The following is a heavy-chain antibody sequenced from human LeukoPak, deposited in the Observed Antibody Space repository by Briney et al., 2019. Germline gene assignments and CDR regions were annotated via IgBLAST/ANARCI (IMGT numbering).Heavy chain of an antibody. Sequence: SVKVSCKASGGTFSSYAISWVRQAPGQGLEWMGGIIPIFGTANYAQKFQGRVTITADESTSTAYMELSSLRSEDTAVYYCARDLNKDIAVAGPFDYWGQGTLVTVSS. V-gene: IGHV1-69*13. CDR1: GGTFSSYA. CDR3: ARDLNKDIAVAGPFDY. CDR2: IIPIFGTA. J-gene: IGHJ4*02. D-gene: IGHD6-19*01.